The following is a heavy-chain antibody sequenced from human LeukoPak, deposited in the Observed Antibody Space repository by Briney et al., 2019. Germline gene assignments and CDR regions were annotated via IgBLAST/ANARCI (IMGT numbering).Heavy chain of an antibody. V-gene: IGHV1-18*01. D-gene: IGHD3-22*01. CDR2: ISTYNGNT. CDR1: GYTFSNYG. CDR3: ARGWGYYFQSSGYVDY. Sequence: ASVKVSCKASGYTFSNYGITWVRQAPGQGLEWMGWISTYNGNTKYAQKLQDRVTMTTDTSTSTAYMELRSLRSDDTAVYYCARGWGYYFQSSGYVDYWGQGTLVTVSS. J-gene: IGHJ4*02.